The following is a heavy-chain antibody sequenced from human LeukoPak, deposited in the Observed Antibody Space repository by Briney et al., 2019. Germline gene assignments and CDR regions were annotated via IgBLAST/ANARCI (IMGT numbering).Heavy chain of an antibody. CDR1: GFTFSSYG. V-gene: IGHV3-23*01. D-gene: IGHD5-18*01. Sequence: PGGSLRLSCAASGFTFSSYGMSWVRQAPGKGLEWVSAISGSGGSTYYADSVKGRFTISRDNSKNTRYLQMNSLRAEDTAVYYCAGDADSAMGRGYYYYMDVWGKGTTVTISS. CDR3: AGDADSAMGRGYYYYMDV. CDR2: ISGSGGST. J-gene: IGHJ6*03.